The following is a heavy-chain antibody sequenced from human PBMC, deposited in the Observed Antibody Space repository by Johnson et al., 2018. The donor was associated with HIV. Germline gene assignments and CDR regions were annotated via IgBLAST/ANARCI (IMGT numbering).Heavy chain of an antibody. J-gene: IGHJ3*02. CDR2: IGTAGDT. CDR3: ARGQRSSWYPVNAFDI. CDR1: GFTFSSYD. Sequence: MLLVESGGGLVQPGRSLRLSCAASGFTFSSYDMHWVRQATGKGLEWVSAIGTAGDTYYPGSVKGRFTISRENAKNSLYLQMNSLRAGDTAVYYCARGQRSSWYPVNAFDIWGQGTMVTVSS. V-gene: IGHV3-13*01. D-gene: IGHD6-13*01.